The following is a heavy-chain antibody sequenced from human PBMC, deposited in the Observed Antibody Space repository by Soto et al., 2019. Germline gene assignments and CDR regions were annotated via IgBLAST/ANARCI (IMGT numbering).Heavy chain of an antibody. D-gene: IGHD4-17*01. J-gene: IGHJ5*01. V-gene: IGHV1-2*04. CDR1: GYTFTGYY. CDR2: INPNSGGT. CDR3: ARCSYGDYPNWFDP. Sequence: ASVKVSCKASGYTFTGYYMHWVRQAPGQGLEWMGWINPNSGGTNYAQKFQGWVTMTRDTSISTAYMELSRLRSDDTAVYYCARCSYGDYPNWFDPWGQGTLVTVSS.